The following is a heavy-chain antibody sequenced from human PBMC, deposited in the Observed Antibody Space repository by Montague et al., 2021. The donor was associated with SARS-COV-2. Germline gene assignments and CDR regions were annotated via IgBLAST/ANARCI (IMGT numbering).Heavy chain of an antibody. V-gene: IGHV4-39*01. J-gene: IGHJ4*02. CDR1: GGSISSSDYY. CDR2: VHNSGTS. Sequence: SETLSLTCSVSGGSISSSDYYWAWIRQAPGKGLDWIATVHNSGTSYSNTSLKSRISISLDTSKNQFSLKLTSVTAADTSVYFCARQVWRRDFDFWGQGILVSVSS. CDR3: ARQVWRRDFDF.